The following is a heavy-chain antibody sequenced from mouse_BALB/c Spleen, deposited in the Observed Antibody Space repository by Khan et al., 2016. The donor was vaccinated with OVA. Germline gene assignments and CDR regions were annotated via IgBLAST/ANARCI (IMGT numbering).Heavy chain of an antibody. V-gene: IGHV1S132*01. CDR2: IFPGTGTT. Sequence: QVQLQQSEAELVKPGASVKLSCKTSGYTFTNYWIQWIKQRPGQGLEWIGEIFPGTGTTYYNENFKGKATLTIDTSSTTAYMQLSSLTSEDSAVYFGARGYFGNYEFAYWGQGTLVTVSA. CDR1: GYTFTNYW. CDR3: ARGYFGNYEFAY. J-gene: IGHJ3*01. D-gene: IGHD2-1*01.